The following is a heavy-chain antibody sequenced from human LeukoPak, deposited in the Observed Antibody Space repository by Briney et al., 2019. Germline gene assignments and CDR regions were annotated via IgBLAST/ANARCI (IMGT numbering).Heavy chain of an antibody. CDR3: SKQGYTLYYGMDV. D-gene: IGHD2-2*02. CDR2: ISGIGDTI. Sequence: GASLRLSCAASGFTFSSYAMSWVRQTPGKGLEWVSGISGIGDTIYYVDSVKGRFTIYIDNYKDTLYLQMNSLRAECTAVYYCSKQGYTLYYGMDVWGQGTTVTVSS. V-gene: IGHV3-23*01. J-gene: IGHJ6*02. CDR1: GFTFSSYA.